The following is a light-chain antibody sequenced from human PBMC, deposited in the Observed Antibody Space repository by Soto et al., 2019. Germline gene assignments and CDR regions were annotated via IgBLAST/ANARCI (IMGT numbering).Light chain of an antibody. J-gene: IGKJ4*01. V-gene: IGKV3-15*01. CDR3: QHYNRWPLT. Sequence: EIVLTQSPGTLSLSPGERATLSCRASQSVSSDLAWYQQKPGQAPRLLIYGASIRAPGIPARFSGSGFGTEFTLTISSLQSEDFAVYYCQHYNRWPLTFGGGTKVDIK. CDR1: QSVSSD. CDR2: GAS.